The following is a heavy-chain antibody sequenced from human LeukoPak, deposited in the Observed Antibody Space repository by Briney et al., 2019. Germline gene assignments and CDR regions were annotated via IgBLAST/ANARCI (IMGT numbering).Heavy chain of an antibody. J-gene: IGHJ5*02. Sequence: GESLKISCKGSGYSFASYCIAWVRQMPGKGLEWMGIIYPDDSDTRYSPSFQGQVTISADKSISTAYLQWSGLKASDAAVYYCARLSSTSQPFDPWGQGTLVTVSS. D-gene: IGHD2-2*01. CDR1: GYSFASYC. CDR2: IYPDDSDT. CDR3: ARLSSTSQPFDP. V-gene: IGHV5-51*01.